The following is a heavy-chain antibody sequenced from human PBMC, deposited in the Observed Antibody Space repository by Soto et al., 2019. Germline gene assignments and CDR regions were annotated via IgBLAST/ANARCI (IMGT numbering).Heavy chain of an antibody. D-gene: IGHD1-20*01. Sequence: ASVKFSCKASGYTFTSYYMHWVRQAPGQGLEWMGIINPSGGSTSYAQKFQGRVTMTRDTSTSTVYMELSSLRSEDTAVYYCARDLVRIDNRSPPSSYFDCWGQGTLVTVSS. J-gene: IGHJ4*02. CDR2: INPSGGST. CDR3: ARDLVRIDNRSPPSSYFDC. CDR1: GYTFTSYY. V-gene: IGHV1-46*01.